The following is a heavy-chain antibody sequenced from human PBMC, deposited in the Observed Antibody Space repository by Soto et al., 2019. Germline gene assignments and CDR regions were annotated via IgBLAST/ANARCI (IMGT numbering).Heavy chain of an antibody. Sequence: QVQLVQSRAEVNKPGASVNISCKASGYTFISYAIHWARQAPGQRLELMGWINAGNGNTKYSQKFQGRVTITTDTSAITVYMELSSLRSEDTATYSSARPGSYMLVALGLLGQGTTVTVS. J-gene: IGHJ3*01. V-gene: IGHV1-3*01. CDR1: GYTFISYA. CDR3: ARPGSYMLVALGL. D-gene: IGHD3-10*02. CDR2: INAGNGNT.